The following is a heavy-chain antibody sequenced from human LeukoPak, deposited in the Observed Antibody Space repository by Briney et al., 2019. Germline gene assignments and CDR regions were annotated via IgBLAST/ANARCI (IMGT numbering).Heavy chain of an antibody. Sequence: PGGSLRLSCAASGFTFSDYYMTWIRQAPGQGLEWISYVSGSDENKYYAGSVRGRFAISRDNAEKSLFLQMSNVRAEDTAVYYCARAGLDGHYIDYWGQGTLVTVSS. J-gene: IGHJ4*02. CDR1: GFTFSDYY. CDR2: VSGSDENK. V-gene: IGHV3-11*01. CDR3: ARAGLDGHYIDY. D-gene: IGHD1-14*01.